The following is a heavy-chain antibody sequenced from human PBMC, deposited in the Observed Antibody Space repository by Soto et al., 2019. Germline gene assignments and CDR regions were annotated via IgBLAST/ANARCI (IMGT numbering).Heavy chain of an antibody. Sequence: KPSETLSLTCTVSGGSISSGDYYWSWIRQPPGKGLEWIGYIYYSGSTYYNPSLKSRVTISVDTSKNQFSLKLSSVTAADTAVYYCARGGEGFGVVSPQDYYYGMDVWGQGTTVTVSS. V-gene: IGHV4-30-4*01. CDR1: GGSISSGDYY. D-gene: IGHD3-3*01. J-gene: IGHJ6*02. CDR2: IYYSGST. CDR3: ARGGEGFGVVSPQDYYYGMDV.